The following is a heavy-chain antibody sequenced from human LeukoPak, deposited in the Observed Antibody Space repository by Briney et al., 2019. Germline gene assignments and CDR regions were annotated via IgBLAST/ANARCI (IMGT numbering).Heavy chain of an antibody. Sequence: SETLSLTCTVSGGSISSYYWSWIRQPPGKGLEWIGYIYYSGSTNYNPSLKSRVTISVDTSKNQFSLKLSSVTAADTAVYYCARAPGYCSGGSCYDYYMDVWGKGTTVTVSS. V-gene: IGHV4-59*12. CDR1: GGSISSYY. J-gene: IGHJ6*03. CDR2: IYYSGST. D-gene: IGHD2-15*01. CDR3: ARAPGYCSGGSCYDYYMDV.